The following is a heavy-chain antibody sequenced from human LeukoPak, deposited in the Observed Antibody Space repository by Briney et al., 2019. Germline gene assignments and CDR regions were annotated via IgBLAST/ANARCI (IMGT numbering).Heavy chain of an antibody. D-gene: IGHD4-23*01. V-gene: IGHV3-11*01. Sequence: PGGSLRLSCAASGFTVSSNYMSWVRQAPGKGLEWVSYISSSGSTIYYADSVKGRFTISRDNAKNSLYLQMNSLRAEDTAVYYCATYDYGGRFDYWGRGTLVTVSS. CDR2: ISSSGSTI. J-gene: IGHJ4*02. CDR3: ATYDYGGRFDY. CDR1: GFTVSSNY.